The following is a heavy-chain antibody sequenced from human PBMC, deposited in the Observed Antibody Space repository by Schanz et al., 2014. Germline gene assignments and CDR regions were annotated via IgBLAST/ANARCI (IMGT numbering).Heavy chain of an antibody. CDR2: LNPDSGET. D-gene: IGHD3-10*01. J-gene: IGHJ4*02. CDR1: GYSFSDYF. CDR3: ARGGVLVLPPGTVKKGNDY. V-gene: IGHV1-2*02. Sequence: QVHLVQSGSEVKKPGASVKVSCKTSGYSFSDYFIHWVRQAPGQGLEWMGWLNPDSGETLYAQRFQGRVTLTRDTSIRTAYMDLRSLLSDDAAVYFCARGGVLVLPPGTVKKGNDYWGQGTLVTVSS.